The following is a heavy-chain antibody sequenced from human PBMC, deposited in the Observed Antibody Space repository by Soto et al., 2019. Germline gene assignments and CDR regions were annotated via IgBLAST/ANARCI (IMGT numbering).Heavy chain of an antibody. J-gene: IGHJ5*01. CDR1: GYDFTTYG. CDR3: AGGRYGDS. Sequence: QVHLVQSGAEVKNPGASVKVSCKGSGYDFTTYGITWVRQAPGQGLEWMGWISAHSGTTNNAPNPQGRVTETRDTSTSTAYIELRSLRSDDTAVYYCAGGRYGDSWGQGALVTVSS. V-gene: IGHV1-18*01. D-gene: IGHD1-26*01. CDR2: ISAHSGTT.